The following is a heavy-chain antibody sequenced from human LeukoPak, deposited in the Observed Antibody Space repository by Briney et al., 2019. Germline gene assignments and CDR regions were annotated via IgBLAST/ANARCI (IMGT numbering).Heavy chain of an antibody. Sequence: GGSLRLSRAASGFTFSSYEMNWVRQAPGKGLEWVSYISSSGSTIYYADSVKGRFTISRDNAKNSLYLQMNSLRAEDTAVYYCARTQQHYYYYYGMDVWGQGTTVTVSS. CDR3: ARTQQHYYYYYGMDV. CDR2: ISSSGSTI. J-gene: IGHJ6*02. CDR1: GFTFSSYE. D-gene: IGHD6-13*01. V-gene: IGHV3-48*03.